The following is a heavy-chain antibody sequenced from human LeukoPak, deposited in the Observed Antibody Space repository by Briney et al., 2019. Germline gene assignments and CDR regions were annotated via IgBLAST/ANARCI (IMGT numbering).Heavy chain of an antibody. V-gene: IGHV1-2*02. Sequence: SVKVPRKASGYTFTRYYMHWVRQAPGQGLEWMGWINPNSGGTNYAQKFQGRVTMTRDTSISTAYMELSRLRSDDTAVYYCARFRAVIDYLIDYWGQGTLVTVSS. D-gene: IGHD3-10*01. CDR3: ARFRAVIDYLIDY. J-gene: IGHJ4*02. CDR1: GYTFTRYY. CDR2: INPNSGGT.